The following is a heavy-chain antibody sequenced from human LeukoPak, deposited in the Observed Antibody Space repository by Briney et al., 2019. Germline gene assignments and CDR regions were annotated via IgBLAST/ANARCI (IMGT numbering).Heavy chain of an antibody. V-gene: IGHV3-48*01. Sequence: PGGSLRLSCEVSGFTFSSYSMNWGRQAPGKGLEWVSYISTSSGTIYYADSVKGRFTISRDNAKNSLYLQMDSLRAEDTAVYYCARAYRRGWLSVDYFDYWGQGTLVTVSS. CDR3: ARAYRRGWLSVDYFDY. D-gene: IGHD6-19*01. J-gene: IGHJ4*02. CDR2: ISTSSGTI. CDR1: GFTFSSYS.